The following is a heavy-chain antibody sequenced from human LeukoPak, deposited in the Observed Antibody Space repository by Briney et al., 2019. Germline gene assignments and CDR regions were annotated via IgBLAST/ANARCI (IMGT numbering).Heavy chain of an antibody. V-gene: IGHV1-18*01. J-gene: IGHJ4*02. CDR1: GYTFTSYC. Sequence: ASVKVSCKASGYTFTSYCISWVRQAPGQGLEWMGWISAYNGNTNYAQKLQGRVTMTTDTSTSTAYMELRSLRSDDTAVYYCARVIRSYYYGSGRFFIDYWGQGTLVTVSS. CDR3: ARVIRSYYYGSGRFFIDY. D-gene: IGHD3-10*01. CDR2: ISAYNGNT.